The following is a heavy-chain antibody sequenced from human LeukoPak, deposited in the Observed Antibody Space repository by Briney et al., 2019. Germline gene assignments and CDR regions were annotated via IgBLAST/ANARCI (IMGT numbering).Heavy chain of an antibody. V-gene: IGHV4-4*09. D-gene: IGHD1-26*01. CDR3: ARHDGEWEPYFAY. Sequence: SETLSLTCTVSGGSISSYYWSWIRQPPGKGLEWIGYIYTSGSTNYNPSLKSRVTISVDTSKNQFSLKLSSVTAANTAVYYCARHDGEWEPYFAYWGQGPLVTVSS. CDR2: IYTSGST. CDR1: GGSISSYY. J-gene: IGHJ4*02.